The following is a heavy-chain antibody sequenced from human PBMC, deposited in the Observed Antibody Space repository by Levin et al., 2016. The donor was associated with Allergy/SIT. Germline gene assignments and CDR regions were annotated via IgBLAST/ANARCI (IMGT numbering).Heavy chain of an antibody. CDR3: ARNSGGYINYFDP. Sequence: ASVKVSCKASGYRFTSYGVNWVRQAPGQGLEWMGWINTYNGNTNYAQKLQGRVTMTTDTSTTTAYMELASLRSDDTAVYYCARNSGGYINYFDPWGQGTLVTVSS. CDR2: INTYNGNT. D-gene: IGHD1-26*01. J-gene: IGHJ5*02. CDR1: GYRFTSYG. V-gene: IGHV1-18*01.